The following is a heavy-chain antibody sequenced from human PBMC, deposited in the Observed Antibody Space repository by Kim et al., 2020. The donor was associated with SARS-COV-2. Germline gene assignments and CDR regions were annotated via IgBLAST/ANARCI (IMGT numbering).Heavy chain of an antibody. D-gene: IGHD3-22*01. J-gene: IGHJ3*02. CDR2: ISASGSGT. Sequence: GGSLRLSCAASGFSFSNYRMYWVRQAPGKGLEWVSSISASGSGTSYADSVKGRFTSSRDNSKNALYLQMNGLRVDDTAVYYCAKKMVVAPKGAFDMWGQGTMVTVSS. CDR3: AKKMVVAPKGAFDM. V-gene: IGHV3-23*01. CDR1: GFSFSNYR.